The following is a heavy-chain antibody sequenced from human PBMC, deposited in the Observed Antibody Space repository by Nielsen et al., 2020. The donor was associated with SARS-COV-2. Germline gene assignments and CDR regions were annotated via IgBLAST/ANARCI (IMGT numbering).Heavy chain of an antibody. D-gene: IGHD3-22*01. CDR3: ASSYDSSGYYYLTFDI. V-gene: IGHV4-30-2*01. J-gene: IGHJ3*02. CDR1: TFDDYA. CDR2: IYHSGST. Sequence: TFDDYAMHWIRQPPGKGLEWIGYIYHSGSTYYNPSLKSRVTISVDRSKNQFSLKLSSVTAADTAVYYCASSYDSSGYYYLTFDIWGQGTMVTVSS.